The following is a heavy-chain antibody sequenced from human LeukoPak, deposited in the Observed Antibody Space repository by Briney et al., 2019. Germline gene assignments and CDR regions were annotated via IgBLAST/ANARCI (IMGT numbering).Heavy chain of an antibody. CDR2: IYHSGST. V-gene: IGHV4-30-2*01. J-gene: IGHJ6*02. CDR3: ARGFDGGNFSPTPIYYYYYGMDV. CDR1: GGSISSGGYS. Sequence: KPSETLSLTCAVSGGSISSGGYSWSWIRQPPGKGLEWIGYIYHSGSTYYNPSLKSRVTISVDRSKNQFSLKLSSVTAADTAVYYCARGFDGGNFSPTPIYYYYYGMDVWGQGTTVIVSS. D-gene: IGHD4-23*01.